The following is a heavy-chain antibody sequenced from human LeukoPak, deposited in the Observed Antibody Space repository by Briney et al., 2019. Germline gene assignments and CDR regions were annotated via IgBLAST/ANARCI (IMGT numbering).Heavy chain of an antibody. CDR3: ARALGDTAMVTGWFDP. J-gene: IGHJ5*02. CDR1: GYTFTSYG. Sequence: ASVKVSCKASGYTFTSYGISWVRQAAGQGLEWMGWISAYNGNTNYAQKLQGRVTMTTDTSTSTAYMELRSLRSDDTAVYYCARALGDTAMVTGWFDPWGQGTLVTVSS. D-gene: IGHD5-18*01. V-gene: IGHV1-18*01. CDR2: ISAYNGNT.